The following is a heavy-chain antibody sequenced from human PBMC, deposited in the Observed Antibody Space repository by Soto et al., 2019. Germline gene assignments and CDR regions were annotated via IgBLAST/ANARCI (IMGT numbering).Heavy chain of an antibody. D-gene: IGHD2-2*01. CDR2: IIPISGTA. CDR1: GGTFSSYA. CDR3: ARSQGSSTSLEIYYYYYYGMDV. V-gene: IGHV1-69*01. Sequence: QVQLVQSGAEVKKPGSSVKVSCKASGGTFSSYAIGWVRQAPGQGLEWMGGIIPISGTANYAQKSQGRVTITADESTSTAYMELSSLRSEDTAVYYCARSQGSSTSLEIYYYYYYGMDVWGQGTTVTVSS. J-gene: IGHJ6*02.